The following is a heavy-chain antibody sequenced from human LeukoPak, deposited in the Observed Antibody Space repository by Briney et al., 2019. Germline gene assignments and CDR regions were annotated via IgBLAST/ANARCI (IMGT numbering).Heavy chain of an antibody. J-gene: IGHJ4*02. CDR3: ARDPHSLDY. CDR1: GFTFSSYS. Sequence: GVSLRLSCTASGFTFSSYSMNWVRQAPGKGLEWVAYIAYTGTIHYADSVRGRFAISGDNAKSSLFLQLNSLRAEDTAVYYCARDPHSLDYWGQGTLVTVSS. CDR2: IAYTGTI. V-gene: IGHV3-48*01.